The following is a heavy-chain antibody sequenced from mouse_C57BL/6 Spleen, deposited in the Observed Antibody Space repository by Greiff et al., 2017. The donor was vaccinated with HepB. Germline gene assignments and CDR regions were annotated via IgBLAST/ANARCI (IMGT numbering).Heavy chain of an antibody. D-gene: IGHD2-4*01. J-gene: IGHJ2*01. Sequence: LEESGPELVKPGASVKISCKASGYSFTSYYIHWVKQRPGQGLEWIGWIYPGSGNNKYNEKFKGKATLTADTSSSTAYMQLSSLTSEDSAVYYCARGGYDYEVPFDYWGQGTTLTVSS. V-gene: IGHV1-66*01. CDR2: IYPGSGNN. CDR1: GYSFTSYY. CDR3: ARGGYDYEVPFDY.